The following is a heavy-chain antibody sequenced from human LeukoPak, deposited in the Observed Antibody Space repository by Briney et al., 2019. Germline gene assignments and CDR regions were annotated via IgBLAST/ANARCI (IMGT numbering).Heavy chain of an antibody. J-gene: IGHJ4*02. CDR1: GFTFSSYS. CDR2: ISSSSYI. V-gene: IGHV3-21*01. D-gene: IGHD3-9*01. CDR3: ARGLTGQPDGFDY. Sequence: GGSLRLSCAASGFTFSSYSMNWVRQAPGKGLEWVSSISSSSYIYYADSVKGRFTISRDNAKNSLYLQMNSLRAEDTAVYYCARGLTGQPDGFDYWGQGTLVTVSS.